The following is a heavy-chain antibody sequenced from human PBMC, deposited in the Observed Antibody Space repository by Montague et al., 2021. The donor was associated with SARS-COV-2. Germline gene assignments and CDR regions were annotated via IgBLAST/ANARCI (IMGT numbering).Heavy chain of an antibody. CDR3: AGGACVSASCMCFDS. Sequence: SETLSLTCTVSGGSITSINYYWGWIRQPPGKGLEWIGSFYSSGTTYYNPSLRGRVTISVDTSKNQFSLRVKSVTAADTAVYYCAGGACVSASCMCFDSWGQGTLVPVSS. CDR2: FYSSGTT. CDR1: GGSITSINYY. J-gene: IGHJ4*02. D-gene: IGHD2-8*01. V-gene: IGHV4-39*07.